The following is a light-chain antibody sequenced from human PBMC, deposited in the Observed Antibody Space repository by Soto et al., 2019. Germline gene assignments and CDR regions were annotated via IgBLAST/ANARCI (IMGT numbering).Light chain of an antibody. CDR3: LQDYTYPWT. CDR2: AAS. V-gene: IGKV1-6*02. Sequence: IQMTHSPSCLSASFADIVTISFRASQCIGNDLGWYQQKPGKAPNLLIYAASSLRSGVPSRFSGSGSGTHFTLTINSLQAEDSATYFCLQDYTYPWTFGQGTKVDIK. CDR1: QCIGND. J-gene: IGKJ1*01.